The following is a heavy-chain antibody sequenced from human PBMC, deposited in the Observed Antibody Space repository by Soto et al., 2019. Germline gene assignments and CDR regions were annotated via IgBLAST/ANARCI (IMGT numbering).Heavy chain of an antibody. CDR2: LIPILGIA. CDR1: GGTFSSYT. D-gene: IGHD3-16*01. CDR3: ARVGGDNWFDP. V-gene: IGHV1-69*02. Sequence: QVQLVQSGAEVKKPGSSVKVSCKASGGTFSSYTIRWVRQAPGQGLEWMGRLIPILGIAKYAQKFQGRVTITEDKSTSTAYLELSSLRSEVPAVYYCARVGGDNWFDPWGQGTLVTVSS. J-gene: IGHJ5*02.